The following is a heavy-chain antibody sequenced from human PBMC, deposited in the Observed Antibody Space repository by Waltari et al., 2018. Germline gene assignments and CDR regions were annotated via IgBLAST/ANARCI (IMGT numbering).Heavy chain of an antibody. CDR1: GYTFTGYY. V-gene: IGHV1-2*02. D-gene: IGHD1-1*01. CDR2: INPNSGGT. J-gene: IGHJ3*01. CDR3: ARVLTTLGGALDSALP. Sequence: QVQLVQSGAEVTKPGASVKVSCKASGYTFTGYYMHWVRQAPGQGLEWMGWINPNSGGTNYAQKFQGRVTMTRDTSISTAYMELSRLRSDDTAVYYCARVLTTLGGALDSALPWGQGTMVTVSS.